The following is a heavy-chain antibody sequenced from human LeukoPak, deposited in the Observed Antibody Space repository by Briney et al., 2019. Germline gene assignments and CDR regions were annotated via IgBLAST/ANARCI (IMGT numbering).Heavy chain of an antibody. Sequence: SQTLSLTCAISGDSVSSNSVAWSWIRQSPSRGLEWLGRTYYRSKWYNDYAVSVKSRITINPDTSKNQFSLQLNSVTPEDTAVYYCARGDPSGWYGGYFDYWGQGTLVTVSS. CDR2: TYYRSKWYN. J-gene: IGHJ4*02. V-gene: IGHV6-1*01. D-gene: IGHD6-19*01. CDR1: GDSVSSNSVA. CDR3: ARGDPSGWYGGYFDY.